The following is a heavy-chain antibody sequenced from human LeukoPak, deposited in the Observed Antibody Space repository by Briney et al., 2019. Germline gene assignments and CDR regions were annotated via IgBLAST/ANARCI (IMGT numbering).Heavy chain of an antibody. Sequence: GGSLRLSCAASGFTFGTYAMHWVRQAPGKGLEWVAIISHHGRKKLYAESVKGRFTISRDNAKNTLYLQMSSLRHDDTAVYYCARVASLSVTHYYYYGMDVWGPGTTVSVSS. V-gene: IGHV3-30*04. J-gene: IGHJ6*02. CDR1: GFTFGTYA. D-gene: IGHD4-17*01. CDR3: ARVASLSVTHYYYYGMDV. CDR2: ISHHGRKK.